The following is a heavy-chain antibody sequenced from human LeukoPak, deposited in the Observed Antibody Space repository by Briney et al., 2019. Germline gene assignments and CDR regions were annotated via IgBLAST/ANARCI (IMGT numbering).Heavy chain of an antibody. CDR1: GYTFTSYG. Sequence: ASVKVSCKASGYTFTSYGISWVRQAPGQGLEWMGWISAYNGNTNYAQKLQGRVTMTTDTSTSTAYMELRSLRSDDTAVYYCARDRPSYDPVQQIDAFDIWAKGQWSPSLQ. V-gene: IGHV1-18*01. D-gene: IGHD1-1*01. CDR2: ISAYNGNT. J-gene: IGHJ3*02. CDR3: ARDRPSYDPVQQIDAFDI.